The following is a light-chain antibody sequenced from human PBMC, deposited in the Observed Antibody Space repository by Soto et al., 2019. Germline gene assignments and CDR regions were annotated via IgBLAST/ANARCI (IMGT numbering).Light chain of an antibody. J-gene: IGKJ4*01. CDR1: QSVTSSY. V-gene: IGKV3-20*01. CDR2: DAS. CDR3: QQYGSSSPIT. Sequence: EIVLTQSPGTLSLSPGERATLSCRASQSVTSSYLAWYQQKPGQAPRLLIYDASSRATGIPDRFSGSGSGTDFTLTISGLEPEDFAVYFCQQYGSSSPITFGGGTKVEI.